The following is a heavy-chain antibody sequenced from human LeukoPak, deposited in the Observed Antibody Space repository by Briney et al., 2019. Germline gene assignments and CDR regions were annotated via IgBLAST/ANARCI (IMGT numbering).Heavy chain of an antibody. CDR1: GFTFSSYA. J-gene: IGHJ4*02. CDR3: AKDLNYVGRGFDY. D-gene: IGHD1-26*01. CDR2: ISGSGGST. Sequence: PGGSLRLSCAASGFTFSSYAMSWVRQAPGKGLEWVSAISGSGGSTYYADSVKGRFTIPRDNSKNTLYLQMNSLRAEDTAVYYCAKDLNYVGRGFDYWGQGTLVTVSS. V-gene: IGHV3-23*01.